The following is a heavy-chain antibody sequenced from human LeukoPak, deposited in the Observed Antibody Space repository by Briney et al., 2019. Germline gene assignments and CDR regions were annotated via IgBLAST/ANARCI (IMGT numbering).Heavy chain of an antibody. J-gene: IGHJ4*02. D-gene: IGHD2-2*01. CDR1: GYRFTNYW. V-gene: IGHV5-51*01. Sequence: GESLKISFEGSGYRFTNYWIGWVRPMPGKGLEWMGIIYPDDSDTKYSPSFQGQVTISADKSISTAYLQWTSLKASDTAMYYCARHSGLGYCSSTSCPKEPDYWGQGTLVTVSS. CDR3: ARHSGLGYCSSTSCPKEPDY. CDR2: IYPDDSDT.